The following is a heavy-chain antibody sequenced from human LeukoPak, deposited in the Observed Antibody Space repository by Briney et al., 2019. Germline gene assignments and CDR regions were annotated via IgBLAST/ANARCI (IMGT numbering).Heavy chain of an antibody. V-gene: IGHV3-74*03. CDR3: ARAENNFAHYDF. J-gene: IGHJ4*02. CDR2: INSDGTTT. CDR1: GFTFSSYW. D-gene: IGHD1/OR15-1a*01. Sequence: GGSLRLSCAASGFTFSSYWMHWVRQAPGKGLLWVSRINSDGTTTTYADSVKGRFTISRDNAKSTVYLQMNSLKAEDTAVYYCARAENNFAHYDFWGRGTLVTVSS.